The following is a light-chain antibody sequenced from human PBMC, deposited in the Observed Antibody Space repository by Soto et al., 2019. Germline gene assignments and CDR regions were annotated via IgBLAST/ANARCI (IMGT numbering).Light chain of an antibody. CDR2: GAS. J-gene: IGKJ4*01. CDR1: QSVSSN. Sequence: EIVMTQSPATLSVSPGERATLSCRASQSVSSNLAWYQQKPGQAPRLLIYGASTRATGIPARFSGSGSGTDFTLTSSSLPSEDFAVYYCQQYNNWLTFGGGTKVEIK. CDR3: QQYNNWLT. V-gene: IGKV3-15*01.